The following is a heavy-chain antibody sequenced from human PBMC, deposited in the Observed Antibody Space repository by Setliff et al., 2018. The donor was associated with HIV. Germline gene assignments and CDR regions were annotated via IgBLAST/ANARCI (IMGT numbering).Heavy chain of an antibody. CDR2: VRPYNADK. CDR3: ARDRAYCSSGSCYRPLVYYFYYMDF. Sequence: ASVKVSCKASGFTFSDYYMHWVRQAPGQGLEWMGWVRPYNADKNYAQKFQGRVTMTSDTSISTAYLELSGLTSDDTAIYYCARDRAYCSSGSCYRPLVYYFYYMDFWGTGTTVTVSS. J-gene: IGHJ6*03. CDR1: GFTFSDYY. D-gene: IGHD2-15*01. V-gene: IGHV1-2*02.